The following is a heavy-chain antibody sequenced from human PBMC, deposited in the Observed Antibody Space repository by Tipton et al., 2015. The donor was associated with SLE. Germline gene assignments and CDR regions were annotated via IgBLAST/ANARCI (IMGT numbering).Heavy chain of an antibody. CDR1: GGSISSYY. J-gene: IGHJ6*03. CDR3: ARYYYDSSGYYYPPYYYYMDV. CDR2: IYYSGST. Sequence: TLSLTCTVSGGSISSYYWSWIRQPPGKGLEWIGYIYYSGSTNYNPSLKSRVTISVDTSKNQFSLKLSSVTAADTAVYYCARYYYDSSGYYYPPYYYYMDVWGKGTTVTVSS. D-gene: IGHD3-22*01. V-gene: IGHV4-59*01.